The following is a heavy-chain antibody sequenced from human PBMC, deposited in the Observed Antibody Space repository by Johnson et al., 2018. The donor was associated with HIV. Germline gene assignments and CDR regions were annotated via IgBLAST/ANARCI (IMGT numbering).Heavy chain of an antibody. J-gene: IGHJ3*02. D-gene: IGHD1-26*01. CDR2: ISYDGSNK. Sequence: QVQLVESGGGLVQPGGSLRLSCAASGFTFSSYGMSWVRQAPGKGLEWVAVISYDGSNKYYADPVKGRFTISRDNSKNTLYLQMGSLRAEDMAVYYCAREASGSLDAFDIWGQGTMVTVSS. V-gene: IGHV3-30*14. CDR3: AREASGSLDAFDI. CDR1: GFTFSSYG.